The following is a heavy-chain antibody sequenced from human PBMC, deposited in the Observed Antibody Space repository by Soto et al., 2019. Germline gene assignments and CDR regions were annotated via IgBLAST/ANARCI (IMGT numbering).Heavy chain of an antibody. V-gene: IGHV3-53*01. CDR1: GFTVSSDY. CDR2: IYSGGKT. Sequence: GGSLRLSCAASGFTVSSDYMTWVRQAPGKGLEWVSLIYSGGKTYYGDSVKGRFTISRDNSLNTFYLHMNSLRAEDTALYYCARGSGSAWQPPFDYWGRGTLVTVSS. J-gene: IGHJ4*02. CDR3: ARGSGSAWQPPFDY. D-gene: IGHD6-19*01.